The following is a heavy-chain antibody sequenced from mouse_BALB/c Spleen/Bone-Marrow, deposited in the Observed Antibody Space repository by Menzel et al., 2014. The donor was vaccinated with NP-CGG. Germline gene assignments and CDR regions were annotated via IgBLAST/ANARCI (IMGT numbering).Heavy chain of an antibody. CDR1: GFTFXSYG. D-gene: IGHD2-3*01. J-gene: IGHJ2*01. Sequence: EVQGVESGGDLVKPGGSLKLSCAASGFTFXSYGMSWVRQTPDKRLEWVATISSGGSYTYYPDSVKGRFTISRDNAKNTLYLQMSSLKSEDTAMYYCARDGLDYWGQGTTLTVSS. CDR2: ISSGGSYT. V-gene: IGHV5-6*01. CDR3: ARDGLDY.